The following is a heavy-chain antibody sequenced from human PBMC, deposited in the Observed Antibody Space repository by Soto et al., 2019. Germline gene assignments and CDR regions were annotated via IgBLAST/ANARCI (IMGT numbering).Heavy chain of an antibody. V-gene: IGHV3-13*01. J-gene: IGHJ4*02. D-gene: IGHD3-10*01. CDR1: GFVFSYHD. CDR3: VRDRYYGSGSLFEN. CDR2: IGVAGDT. Sequence: GGSLRLSCAASGFVFSYHDMHWVRQVPGKGLEWVSEIGVAGDTYYPDSVKDRFTISRENARKTLYLQMTSLRVGDTATYYCVRDRYYGSGSLFENWGQGTPVTVSS.